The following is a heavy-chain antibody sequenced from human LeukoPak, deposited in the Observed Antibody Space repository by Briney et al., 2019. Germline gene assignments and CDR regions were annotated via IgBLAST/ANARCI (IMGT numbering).Heavy chain of an antibody. D-gene: IGHD1-1*01. Sequence: GASVKVSCKASGYSFIGYQMHWLRQAPGQGLEWVGWIDPDSGGTIFAQKSQGRATLTRDTSISTAYMELSSLRSEDTAVYYCARGLVQLERGWFDPWGKGTLVTVSS. J-gene: IGHJ5*02. CDR2: IDPDSGGT. CDR3: ARGLVQLERGWFDP. V-gene: IGHV1-2*02. CDR1: GYSFIGYQ.